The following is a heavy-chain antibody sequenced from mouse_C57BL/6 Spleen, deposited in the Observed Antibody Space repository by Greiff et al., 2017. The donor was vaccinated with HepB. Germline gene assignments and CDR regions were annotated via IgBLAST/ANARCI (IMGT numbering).Heavy chain of an antibody. D-gene: IGHD1-1*01. CDR2: IRLKSDNYAT. CDR3: TVSRKPWFAY. CDR1: GFTFSNYW. V-gene: IGHV6-3*01. J-gene: IGHJ3*01. Sequence: DVQLQESGGGLVQPGGSMKLSCVASGFTFSNYWMNWVRQSPEKGLEWVAQIRLKSDNYATHYAESVKGRFTISRDDSKSSVYLQMNNLRAEDTGIYYCTVSRKPWFAYWGQGTLVTVSA.